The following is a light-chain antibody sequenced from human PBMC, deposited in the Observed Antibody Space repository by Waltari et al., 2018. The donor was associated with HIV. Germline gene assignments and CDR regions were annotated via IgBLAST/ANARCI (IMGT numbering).Light chain of an antibody. V-gene: IGLV1-40*01. Sequence: QSELTQPPSVSAAPGQRVTISCTGSSSNIGAGYDVHWYQQVPGRAPKVVIYGNSIRPSGVPDRFSGSKSGASASLVITGLQSEDEADYYCQSYDSNLSGLFGGGTKVTVL. CDR1: SSNIGAGYD. CDR3: QSYDSNLSGL. J-gene: IGLJ2*01. CDR2: GNS.